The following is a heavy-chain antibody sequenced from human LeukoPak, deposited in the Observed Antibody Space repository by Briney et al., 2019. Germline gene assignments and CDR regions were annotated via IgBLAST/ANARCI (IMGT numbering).Heavy chain of an antibody. CDR2: ISGSGGST. CDR1: RFTFSNAW. Sequence: GGSLRLSCAASRFTFSNAWMSWVRQAPGKGLEWDSAISGSGGSTYYADSVKGRFTISRANSKNTLYLQMNSLRAGDTAVYYCAKAHSGSYPGAFDIWGQGTMVTVSS. V-gene: IGHV3-23*01. CDR3: AKAHSGSYPGAFDI. J-gene: IGHJ3*02. D-gene: IGHD1-26*01.